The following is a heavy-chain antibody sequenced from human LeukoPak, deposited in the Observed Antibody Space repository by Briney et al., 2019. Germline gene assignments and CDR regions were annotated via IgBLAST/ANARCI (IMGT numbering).Heavy chain of an antibody. Sequence: PSETLSLTCTVSGYSISSGYYWGWIRQPPGKGLEWIGSIYHSGSTYYNPSLKSRVTMSVDTSKNQFSLKLSSVTAADTAVYYCARGRAVAPLFDSWGQGTLVTVSS. CDR2: IYHSGST. J-gene: IGHJ4*02. V-gene: IGHV4-38-2*02. CDR3: ARGRAVAPLFDS. CDR1: GYSISSGYY. D-gene: IGHD6-19*01.